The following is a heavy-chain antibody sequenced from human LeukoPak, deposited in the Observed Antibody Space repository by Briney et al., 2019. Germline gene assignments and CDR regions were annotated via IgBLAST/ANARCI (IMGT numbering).Heavy chain of an antibody. CDR1: GFTFSSYA. CDR2: IGGSGGST. J-gene: IGHJ4*02. CDR3: AAYSGYGSYFDY. Sequence: PGGSLRLSCAASGFTFSSYAMSWVRQAPGKGLEWVSAIGGSGGSTYYADSVKGRFTISRDNSKNTLYLQMNSLRAEDTAVYYCAAYSGYGSYFDYWGQGTLVTVSS. V-gene: IGHV3-23*01. D-gene: IGHD5-12*01.